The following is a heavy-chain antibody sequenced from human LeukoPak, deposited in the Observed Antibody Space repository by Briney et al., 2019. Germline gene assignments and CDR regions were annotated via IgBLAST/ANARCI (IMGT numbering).Heavy chain of an antibody. CDR3: ATWTYYYKDV. CDR2: INHSGST. V-gene: IGHV4-34*01. J-gene: IGHJ6*03. D-gene: IGHD3/OR15-3a*01. Sequence: SETLSLTCAVYGGSFSGYYWSWIRQPPGKGLEWIGEINHSGSTNYNPSLKSRVTISVDTSKNQFSLKLSSVTAADTAVYYCATWTYYYKDVWGKGTTVTISS. CDR1: GGSFSGYY.